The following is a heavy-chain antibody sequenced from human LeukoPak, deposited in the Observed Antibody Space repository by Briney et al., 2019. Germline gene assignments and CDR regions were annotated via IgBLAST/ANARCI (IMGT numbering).Heavy chain of an antibody. D-gene: IGHD3-9*01. CDR2: INHTGST. CDR3: ARGRGPFDILTGYRY. J-gene: IGHJ4*02. CDR1: GGSFSGYY. V-gene: IGHV4-34*01. Sequence: PSETLSLTCAVYGGSFSGYYWNWIRQPPGKGLEWIGEINHTGSTNCNPSLKSRVTISVDTSKNQFSLKLSSVTAADTAVYYCARGRGPFDILTGYRYWGQGTLVTVSS.